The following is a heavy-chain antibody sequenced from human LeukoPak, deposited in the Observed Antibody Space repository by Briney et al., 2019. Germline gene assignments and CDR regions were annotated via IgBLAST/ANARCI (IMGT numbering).Heavy chain of an antibody. CDR3: ASLTYYYDSSEVDY. CDR2: VYYSGSA. V-gene: IGHV4-39*01. D-gene: IGHD3-22*01. CDR1: GGSIITRASY. Sequence: SETLSLTCNVSGGSIITRASYWGWIRQSPGKGLEWIGTVYYSGSAYYNPSLESRVTISVDTSKNQFSLRLSSVTAADTAVYYCASLTYYYDSSEVDYWGQGTLVTVSS. J-gene: IGHJ4*02.